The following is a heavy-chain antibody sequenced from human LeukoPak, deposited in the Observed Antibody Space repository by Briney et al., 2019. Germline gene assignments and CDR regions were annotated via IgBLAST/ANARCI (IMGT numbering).Heavy chain of an antibody. V-gene: IGHV4-39*01. D-gene: IGHD4-23*01. CDR2: IYHSGST. J-gene: IGHJ2*01. Sequence: SETLSLTCTVSGGSISSYYWGWIRQPPGKGLEWIGNIYHSGSTYYNPSLKSRVTISVDTSKNQFSLKLSSVTAADTAVYYCARLMDGGNALRRFDLWGRGTLVTVSS. CDR3: ARLMDGGNALRRFDL. CDR1: GGSISSYY.